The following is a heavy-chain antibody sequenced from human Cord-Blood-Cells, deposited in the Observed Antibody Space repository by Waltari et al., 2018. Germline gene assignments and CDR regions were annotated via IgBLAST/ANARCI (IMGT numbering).Heavy chain of an antibody. Sequence: QVQLQESGPGLVTPSETLSLTCAVPGYSISSGYSWGWIRQPPRKGLEWIWSIYHSGSTYYNPSLKSRVTISVDTSKNQFSLKLSSVTAADTAVYYCARGDFWSCYPSDYWGQGTLVTVSS. CDR3: ARGDFWSCYPSDY. CDR2: IYHSGST. CDR1: GYSISSGYS. V-gene: IGHV4-38-2*01. D-gene: IGHD3-3*01. J-gene: IGHJ4*02.